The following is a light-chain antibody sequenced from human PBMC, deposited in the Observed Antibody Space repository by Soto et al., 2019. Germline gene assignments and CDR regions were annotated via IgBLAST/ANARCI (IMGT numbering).Light chain of an antibody. CDR1: SSNIGSNY. Sequence: QSVLTQPPSASGTPGQRVTISCSGSSSNIGSNYVYWYQQLPGTAPKLLIYSNNQRPSGVPDRFSGSKSGTSASLAISGLRSEDEADYYCSELDDILSFRVFVTGTKVTVL. J-gene: IGLJ1*01. CDR2: SNN. V-gene: IGLV1-47*02. CDR3: SELDDILSFRV.